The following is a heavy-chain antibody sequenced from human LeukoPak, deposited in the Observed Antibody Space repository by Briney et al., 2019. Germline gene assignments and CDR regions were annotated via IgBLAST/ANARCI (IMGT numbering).Heavy chain of an antibody. J-gene: IGHJ3*02. CDR1: GGTFRSYA. V-gene: IGHV1-69*05. CDR2: IIPMFRTP. CDR3: ASGDYCSNTSCYNGAFDI. D-gene: IGHD2-2*01. Sequence: SVKVSCKASGGTFRSYAISWVRQAPGQGLEWMGGIIPMFRTPKYAQKFQGRVTITTDEFTSTEYMELSSLGPEDTAVYYCASGDYCSNTSCYNGAFDIWGQGAMVTVSS.